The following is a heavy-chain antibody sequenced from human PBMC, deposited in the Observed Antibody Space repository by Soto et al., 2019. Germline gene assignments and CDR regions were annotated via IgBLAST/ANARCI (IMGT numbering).Heavy chain of an antibody. V-gene: IGHV1-3*04. CDR2: INTGNGNT. Sequence: QVQIVQSGAEVKKPGASVKVSCKTSGYTFTLYTIHWVRQAPGQRLEWMGWINTGNGNTKYSQRFQGRVTMSSDTSASTASMELSSLTSEDTAVYYCAKLGGGYIFGPYLDYWGQGTLVTVSS. CDR1: GYTFTLYT. D-gene: IGHD5-18*01. J-gene: IGHJ4*02. CDR3: AKLGGGYIFGPYLDY.